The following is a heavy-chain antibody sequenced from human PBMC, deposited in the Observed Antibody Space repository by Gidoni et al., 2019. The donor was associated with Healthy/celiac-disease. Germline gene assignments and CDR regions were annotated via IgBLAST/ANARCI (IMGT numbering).Heavy chain of an antibody. D-gene: IGHD2-2*03. CDR1: GFPFSSYG. CDR2: ISYDGSNK. Sequence: QVQLVESGGGVVQPGRSLRLYCAASGFPFSSYGLHWLRQGPGKGLVGVAVISYDGSNKYNADSVKGRFTISRDNSKNTLYLQMNSLRAEDTAVYYCAKDMLDIVVVPAAIGYYYYGMDVWGQGTTVTVSS. V-gene: IGHV3-30*18. CDR3: AKDMLDIVVVPAAIGYYYYGMDV. J-gene: IGHJ6*02.